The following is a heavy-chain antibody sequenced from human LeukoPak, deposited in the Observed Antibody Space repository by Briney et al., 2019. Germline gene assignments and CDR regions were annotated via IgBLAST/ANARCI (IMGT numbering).Heavy chain of an antibody. V-gene: IGHV7-4-1*02. J-gene: IGHJ4*02. CDR3: ARGPPNGIAVAGSDY. D-gene: IGHD6-19*01. Sequence: ASVKVSCKASGYTFTSYAMNWVRQAPGQGLEWMGWINTNTGSPTYAQGFTGRFVFSLDTSVSTAYLQISSLKAEDTAVYYCARGPPNGIAVAGSDYWGQGTLVTVSS. CDR1: GYTFTSYA. CDR2: INTNTGSP.